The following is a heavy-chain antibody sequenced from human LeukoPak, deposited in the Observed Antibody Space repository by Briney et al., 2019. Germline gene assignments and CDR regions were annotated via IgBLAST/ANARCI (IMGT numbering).Heavy chain of an antibody. D-gene: IGHD3-10*01. CDR3: VQGVRGVPGFDY. V-gene: IGHV3-23*01. J-gene: IGHJ4*02. CDR2: LSESGGRT. Sequence: WIRQPPGKGLECVSTLSESGGRTYNADSVKGRFTISRDNLKNTFYLQMNSLRADDTAVYYCVQGVRGVPGFDYWGQGTLVTVSS.